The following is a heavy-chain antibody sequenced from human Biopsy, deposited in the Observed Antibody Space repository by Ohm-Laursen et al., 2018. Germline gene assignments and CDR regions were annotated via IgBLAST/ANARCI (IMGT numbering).Heavy chain of an antibody. D-gene: IGHD2-2*02. CDR1: GFNVNNKF. J-gene: IGHJ6*02. CDR3: ARDMSHLYGLDV. CDR2: IYGDDRT. V-gene: IGHV3-53*01. Sequence: SLRLSCAASGFNVNNKFMSWVRQAPGKGLEWVSVIYGDDRTYYADSVKGRFTTSRDNPKNTLYLQMNSLRVEDTAVYYRARDMSHLYGLDVWGQGTTVTVSS.